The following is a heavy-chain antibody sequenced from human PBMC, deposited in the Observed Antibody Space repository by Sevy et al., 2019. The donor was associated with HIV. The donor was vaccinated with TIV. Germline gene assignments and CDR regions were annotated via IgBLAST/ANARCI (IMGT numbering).Heavy chain of an antibody. V-gene: IGHV3-23*01. J-gene: IGHJ4*02. D-gene: IGHD5-18*01. CDR1: GFTVSTYA. CDR2: ITGGGDST. Sequence: GGSLRLSCAASGFTVSTYAINWVRQAPGEGLEWVSAITGGGDSTYYADSVKGRFTISRDNSKNVGYLQMNSRRAEDTAVYYCAAGDTSMVTDLDYWGQGTLVTVSS. CDR3: AAGDTSMVTDLDY.